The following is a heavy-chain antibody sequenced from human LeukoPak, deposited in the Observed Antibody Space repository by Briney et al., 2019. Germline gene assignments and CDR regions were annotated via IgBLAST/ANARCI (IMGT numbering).Heavy chain of an antibody. CDR3: ARAPYYYDGSGYYFFDS. CDR1: GDSVSSNSAA. J-gene: IGHJ4*02. Sequence: SQTLSLTCAISGDSVSSNSAAWNWIRQSPSRGLEWLGRTYYRSKWYNDYAVSVKSRITISPDTSKNQFSLQVNSVTPEDTAVYYCARAPYYYDGSGYYFFDSWGQGTLVTVSS. CDR2: TYYRSKWYN. D-gene: IGHD3-22*01. V-gene: IGHV6-1*01.